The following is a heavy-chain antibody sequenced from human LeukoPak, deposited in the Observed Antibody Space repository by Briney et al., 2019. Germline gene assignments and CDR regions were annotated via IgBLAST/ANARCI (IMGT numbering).Heavy chain of an antibody. CDR2: ISYDGTNK. CDR3: AKDGYYGSGTFPDY. CDR1: GFTFRSYG. J-gene: IGHJ4*02. D-gene: IGHD3-10*01. V-gene: IGHV3-30*18. Sequence: GGSLRLSCAASGFTFRSYGMNWVRQAPGKGLEWVAVISYDGTNKFYVDSLRGRFTISRDNSKNTLYLQMDSLRAEDTAAYYCAKDGYYGSGTFPDYWGQGTLVTVSS.